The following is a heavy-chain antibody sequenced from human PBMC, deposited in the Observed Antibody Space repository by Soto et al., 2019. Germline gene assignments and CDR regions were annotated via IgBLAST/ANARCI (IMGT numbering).Heavy chain of an antibody. CDR3: ARDRRWLPRGPNNWLDL. D-gene: IGHD5-12*01. V-gene: IGHV4-30-4*01. CDR2: IYYDGNS. Sequence: PSETLSLTCTVSGGSINSGDYYWTWVRQPPGKGLEWIGYIYYDGNSQHNPSLKSRVTMSIDTSKNQFSLNLSSVTAADTAVYYCARDRRWLPRGPNNWLDLWGQGTQVTASS. CDR1: GGSINSGDYY. J-gene: IGHJ5*02.